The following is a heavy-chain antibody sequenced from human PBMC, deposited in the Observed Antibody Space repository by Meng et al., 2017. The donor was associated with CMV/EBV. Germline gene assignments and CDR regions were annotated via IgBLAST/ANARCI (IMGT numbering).Heavy chain of an antibody. CDR1: GFAFSSYS. J-gene: IGHJ4*02. D-gene: IGHD6-13*01. CDR3: GFSSWYKGPSGY. Sequence: GESLKISCAASGFAFSSYSMNWVRQAPGKGLEWASSISSSSSYMYYADSVKGRFTISRDNAKNSLYLQMNSLRAEDTAVYYCGFSSWYKGPSGYWGQGTLVTVSS. V-gene: IGHV3-21*01. CDR2: ISSSSSYM.